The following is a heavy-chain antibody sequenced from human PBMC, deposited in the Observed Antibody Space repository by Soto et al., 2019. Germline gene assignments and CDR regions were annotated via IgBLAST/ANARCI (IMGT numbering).Heavy chain of an antibody. CDR1: GYTFTGYY. D-gene: IGHD3-10*01. CDR3: AREKNITMVRGKAYGMDV. J-gene: IGHJ6*02. V-gene: IGHV1-2*04. CDR2: INPNSGGT. Sequence: ASVKVSCKASGYTFTGYYMHWVRQAPGQGLEWMGWINPNSGGTNYAQKFQGWVTMTRDTSISTAYMELSRLRSDDTAVYYCAREKNITMVRGKAYGMDVWGQGTTVTVSS.